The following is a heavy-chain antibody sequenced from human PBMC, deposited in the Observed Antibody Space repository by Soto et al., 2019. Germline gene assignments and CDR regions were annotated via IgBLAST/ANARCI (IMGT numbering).Heavy chain of an antibody. CDR2: ISSSGSTI. V-gene: IGHV3-11*01. D-gene: IGHD3-3*01. CDR3: ARIKSGITIFGVVIPPLDY. J-gene: IGHJ4*02. CDR1: GFTFSNYA. Sequence: PGGSLRLSCAAFGFTFSNYAMSWIRQAPGKGLEWVSYISSSGSTIYYADSVKGRFTISRDNAKNSLYLQMTSLRAEDTAVYYCARIKSGITIFGVVIPPLDYWGQGTLVTVSS.